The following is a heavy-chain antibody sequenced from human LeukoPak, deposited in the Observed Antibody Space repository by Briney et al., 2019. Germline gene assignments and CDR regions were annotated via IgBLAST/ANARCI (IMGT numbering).Heavy chain of an antibody. J-gene: IGHJ4*02. D-gene: IGHD1/OR15-1a*01. CDR3: TRCSTGTRLYYFDY. CDR2: SRNKANSYTT. CDR1: GFTFSDRY. Sequence: PGGSLRLSCTASGFTFSDRYIDWVRQAPGKGREWVGRSRNKANSYTTEYAASVRGRFTISRDESNNLLYLQMNSLKTEDTAVYYCTRCSTGTRLYYFDYWGQGTLVTVSS. V-gene: IGHV3-72*01.